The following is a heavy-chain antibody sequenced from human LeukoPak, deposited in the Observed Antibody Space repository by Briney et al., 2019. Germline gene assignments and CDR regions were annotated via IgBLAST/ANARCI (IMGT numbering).Heavy chain of an antibody. CDR2: ISAYNGNT. V-gene: IGHV1-18*01. J-gene: IGHJ2*01. D-gene: IGHD3-22*01. CDR1: GYTFTSYG. Sequence: ASVKVSCKASGYTFTSYGISWVRQAPGQGLEWMGWISAYNGNTNYAQRLQGRVTMTTDTSTSTAYMELRSLRSDDTAVYYCARRRYYYDSSGSSYWYFDLWGRDTLVTVSS. CDR3: ARRRYYYDSSGSSYWYFDL.